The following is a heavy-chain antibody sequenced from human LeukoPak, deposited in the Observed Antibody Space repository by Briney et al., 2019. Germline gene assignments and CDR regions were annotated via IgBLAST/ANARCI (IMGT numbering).Heavy chain of an antibody. J-gene: IGHJ4*02. Sequence: ASVKVSCKASGGTFSTYAISWVRQAPGQGLEWMGVFNPGGGSTAYAQKFQGRVTMTRDTSTSTVYMELSSLRSEDTAVYYCTLFDYGDYDYWGRGTLVTVSS. CDR3: TLFDYGDYDY. D-gene: IGHD4-17*01. CDR2: FNPGGGST. V-gene: IGHV1-46*01. CDR1: GGTFSTYA.